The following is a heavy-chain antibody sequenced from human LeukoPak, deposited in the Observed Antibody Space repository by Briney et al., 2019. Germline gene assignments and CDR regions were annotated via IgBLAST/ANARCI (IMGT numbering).Heavy chain of an antibody. CDR1: GGSISSTISY. Sequence: PSETLSLACTVSGGSISSTISYWGWIRQPPGKELEWIGSINYSGNTYYNPSLKSRVTISVDTSKNQFSLKMSSVTAADTAVYYCARVRAGFDYWGQGTLVTVSS. V-gene: IGHV4-39*01. J-gene: IGHJ4*02. D-gene: IGHD6-25*01. CDR3: ARVRAGFDY. CDR2: INYSGNT.